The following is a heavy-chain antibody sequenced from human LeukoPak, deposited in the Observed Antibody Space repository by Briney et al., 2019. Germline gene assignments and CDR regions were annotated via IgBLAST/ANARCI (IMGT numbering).Heavy chain of an antibody. V-gene: IGHV1-2*02. J-gene: IGHJ4*02. Sequence: GASVKVSCKASGYTFTGYYMHWVRQAPGQGLEWMGWINPNSGGTNYAQKFQGRVTMTRDTSISTAYMELSRLRSDDTAVYYCASCDVGGYSYGPRFDYWGQGTLVTVSS. D-gene: IGHD5-18*01. CDR3: ASCDVGGYSYGPRFDY. CDR1: GYTFTGYY. CDR2: INPNSGGT.